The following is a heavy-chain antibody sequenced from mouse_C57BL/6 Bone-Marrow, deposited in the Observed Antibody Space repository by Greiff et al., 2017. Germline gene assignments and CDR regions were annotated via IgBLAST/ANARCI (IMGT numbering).Heavy chain of an antibody. D-gene: IGHD1-1*01. CDR2: NYPRSGNT. J-gene: IGHJ3*01. CDR1: GYTFTSYG. V-gene: IGHV1-81*01. Sequence: VQLQESGAELARPGASVKLSCKASGYTFTSYGISWVKQRTGQGLEWIGENYPRSGNTYYNDKFKGKATLTADKSSSTAYMELRSLTSEDSAVYFCARSYYYGSSFAYWGQGTLVTVSA. CDR3: ARSYYYGSSFAY.